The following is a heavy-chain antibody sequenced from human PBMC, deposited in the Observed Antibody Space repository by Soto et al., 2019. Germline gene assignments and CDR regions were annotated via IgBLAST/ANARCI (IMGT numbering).Heavy chain of an antibody. CDR3: AKDRNPDGIWTFDF. Sequence: EVQLLESGGLLVQSGGSLRLSCAASGFTFSTYTMSWVRQAPGKGLEWVSGVYGSGHGDTFYADSVKGRFVISRDDSKGMLFLQMNSMKVENTAIYYCAKDRNPDGIWTFDFWGQGTLVTVFS. CDR1: GFTFSTYT. D-gene: IGHD3-9*01. CDR2: VYGSGHGDT. J-gene: IGHJ4*02. V-gene: IGHV3-23*01.